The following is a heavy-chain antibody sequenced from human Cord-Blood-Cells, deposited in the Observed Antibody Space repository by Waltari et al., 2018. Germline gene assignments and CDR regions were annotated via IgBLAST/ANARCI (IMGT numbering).Heavy chain of an antibody. CDR2: FYSGGST. Sequence: EVQLVESGGGLIQPGGSLRLSCAASGFTVSSNYMSWVRQAPGKGLEWVSVFYSGGSTYYADSVKGRFTISRDNSKNTLYLQMNSLRAEDTAVYYCARDRSGYDGGMPWGQGTLVTVSS. J-gene: IGHJ4*02. D-gene: IGHD5-12*01. CDR3: ARDRSGYDGGMP. CDR1: GFTVSSNY. V-gene: IGHV3-53*01.